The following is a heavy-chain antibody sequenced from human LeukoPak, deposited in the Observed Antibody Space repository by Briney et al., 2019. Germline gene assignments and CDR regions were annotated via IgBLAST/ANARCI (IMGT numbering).Heavy chain of an antibody. CDR2: INEGGSVT. V-gene: IGHV3-7*01. Sequence: GGSLRLSRAPSGFTFSTAWMTWVRQAPGKGLEWLGNINEGGSVTNYVDSVRGRFSISRDNAKNTMYLQMSSLRVEDTAVYYCARDHHFGVLDYWGQGTLVTVSS. D-gene: IGHD3-3*01. CDR3: ARDHHFGVLDY. J-gene: IGHJ4*02. CDR1: GFTFSTAW.